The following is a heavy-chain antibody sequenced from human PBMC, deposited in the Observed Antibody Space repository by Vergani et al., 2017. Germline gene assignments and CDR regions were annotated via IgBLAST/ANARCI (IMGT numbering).Heavy chain of an antibody. CDR2: VNSDVSWT. D-gene: IGHD3/OR15-3a*01. Sequence: EVQLVESGGGLVQPGGSLRLSCAASGFTFSSYWMHWVRQAPGKGLVWVSRVNSDVSWTTYADSMKGRFTISRDNAKNTLYLQMNSLRADDTAVYYCARGRTGADFDYWGQGTLVTVSS. CDR3: ARGRTGADFDY. J-gene: IGHJ4*02. CDR1: GFTFSSYW. V-gene: IGHV3-74*01.